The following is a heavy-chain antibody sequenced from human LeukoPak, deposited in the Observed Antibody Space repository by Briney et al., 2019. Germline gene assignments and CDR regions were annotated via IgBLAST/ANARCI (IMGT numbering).Heavy chain of an antibody. J-gene: IGHJ4*02. Sequence: GGSLRLSCAASGFTFSSYAMSWVRQAPGKGLEWVSAISGRGGSTYYADSVKGRFTISRDNYKNTLYLQMNSLRAEDTAVYYCANLFDWNYADYWGQGTLVTVSS. CDR3: ANLFDWNYADY. D-gene: IGHD1-7*01. CDR2: ISGRGGST. V-gene: IGHV3-23*01. CDR1: GFTFSSYA.